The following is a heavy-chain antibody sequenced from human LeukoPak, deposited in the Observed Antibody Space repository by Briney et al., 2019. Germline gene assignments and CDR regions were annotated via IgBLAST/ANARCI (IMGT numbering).Heavy chain of an antibody. CDR3: ARAYCSSTSCYTRAPYYFDY. D-gene: IGHD2-2*02. CDR1: GGSISSGGYY. Sequence: SETLSLTCTVSGGSISSGGYYWSWIRQHPGKGLEWIGYIYYSGSTYYNPSLKSRVTISVDTSKNQFSLKLSSVTAADTAVYYCARAYCSSTSCYTRAPYYFDYWGQGTLVTVSS. CDR2: IYYSGST. J-gene: IGHJ4*02. V-gene: IGHV4-31*03.